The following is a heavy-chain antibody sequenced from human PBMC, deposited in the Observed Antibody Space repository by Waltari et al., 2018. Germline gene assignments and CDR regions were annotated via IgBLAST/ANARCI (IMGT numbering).Heavy chain of an antibody. CDR1: GGSLSTHY. J-gene: IGHJ4*02. CDR3: ANLKYSSSWHFDY. D-gene: IGHD6-13*01. Sequence: QVQLQESGPGLVKPSETLSLTCTFSGGSLSTHYWSWIRQPPGKGLEWIGYIYYSGSTNYNPSLKSRVTISVDTSKNQFSLKLSSVTAADTAVYYCANLKYSSSWHFDYWGQGTLVTVSS. V-gene: IGHV4-59*11. CDR2: IYYSGST.